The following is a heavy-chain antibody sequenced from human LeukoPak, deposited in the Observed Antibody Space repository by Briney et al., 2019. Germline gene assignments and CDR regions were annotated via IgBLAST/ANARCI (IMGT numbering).Heavy chain of an antibody. D-gene: IGHD2-2*01. J-gene: IGHJ6*02. CDR2: IIPIFGIA. CDR1: GGTFSSYA. Sequence: ASVKVSCKVSGGTFSSYAISWVRQAPGQGFEWMGRIIPIFGIANYAQKFQGRVTITADKSTSTAYMELSSLKSEDTAVYYCARERNIVVVPAAARVKTGMDVWGQGTTVTVSS. CDR3: ARERNIVVVPAAARVKTGMDV. V-gene: IGHV1-69*04.